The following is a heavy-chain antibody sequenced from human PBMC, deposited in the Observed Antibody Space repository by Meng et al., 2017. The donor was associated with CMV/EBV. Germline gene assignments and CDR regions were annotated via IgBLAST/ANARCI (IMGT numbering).Heavy chain of an antibody. D-gene: IGHD6-6*01. CDR2: INTGGT. CDR1: GYTFTDYY. V-gene: IGHV1-2*02. J-gene: IGHJ6*02. Sequence: ASVKVSCKASGYTFTDYYIHWVRQAPGQGLEWMGWINTGGTKYAQKFQGRVTMTRDTSISTAYMELSRLRSDDTAVYYCARDLRVVAARPYANYYGMDVWGQGTTVTVSS. CDR3: ARDLRVVAARPYANYYGMDV.